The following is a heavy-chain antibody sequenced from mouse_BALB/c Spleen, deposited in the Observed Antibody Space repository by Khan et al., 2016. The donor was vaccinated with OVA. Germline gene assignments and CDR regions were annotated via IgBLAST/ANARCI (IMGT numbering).Heavy chain of an antibody. CDR2: IWGDGST. D-gene: IGHD2-10*01. J-gene: IGHJ4*01. CDR3: ARAYYGNYREAMDY. V-gene: IGHV2-6-7*01. Sequence: QVQLKESGPSLVAPSQSLSITCTVSGFSLTGYGVNWVRQPPGKGLEWLGMIWGDGSTDYNSALKSRLNLSKDNSKSQVFLKMNSLQTDDTARYYCARAYYGNYREAMDYWGQGTSVTVSS. CDR1: GFSLTGYG.